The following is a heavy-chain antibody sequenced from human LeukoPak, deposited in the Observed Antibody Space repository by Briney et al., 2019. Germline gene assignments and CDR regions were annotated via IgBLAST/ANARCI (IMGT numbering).Heavy chain of an antibody. J-gene: IGHJ4*02. CDR1: GGSITNYY. D-gene: IGHD3-22*01. CDR2: INHSGST. Sequence: PSETLSLTCTVSGGSITNYYWSWIRQPPGKGLEWIGEINHSGSTNYNPSLKSRVTISVDTSKNQFSLKLSSVTAADTAVYYCASLTMIVVPWGQGTLVTVSS. CDR3: ASLTMIVVP. V-gene: IGHV4-34*01.